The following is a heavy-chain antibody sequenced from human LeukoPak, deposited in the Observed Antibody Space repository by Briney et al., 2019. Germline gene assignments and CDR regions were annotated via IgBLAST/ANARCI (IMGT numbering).Heavy chain of an antibody. CDR2: IYYSGST. Sequence: SETLSLTCTVSGGSISSYYWGWIRQPPGKGPEWIGYIYYSGSTNYNPSLMSRVTISIDTSKTQFSLKVSSVTAADTAVYYCARYRNEALFAFDIWGQGTMVTVSS. CDR3: ARYRNEALFAFDI. V-gene: IGHV4-59*01. CDR1: GGSISSYY. D-gene: IGHD1-14*01. J-gene: IGHJ3*02.